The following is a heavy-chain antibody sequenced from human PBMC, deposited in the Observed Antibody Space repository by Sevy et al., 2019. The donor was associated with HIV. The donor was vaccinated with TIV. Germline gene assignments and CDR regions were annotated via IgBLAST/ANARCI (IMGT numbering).Heavy chain of an antibody. CDR3: ARSVDY. CDR1: GFSFSSYW. Sequence: GGSLRLSCAASGFSFSSYWMTWFRQAPGGELEWVANVNLDGSGKYYVDSVKGRFTISRDNARNSLSLQMNSLRAEDTAVYYCARSVDYWGQGTLVTVSS. V-gene: IGHV3-7*01. CDR2: VNLDGSGK. J-gene: IGHJ4*02.